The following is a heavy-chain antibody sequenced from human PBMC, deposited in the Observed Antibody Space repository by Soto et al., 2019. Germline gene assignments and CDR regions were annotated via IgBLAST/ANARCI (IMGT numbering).Heavy chain of an antibody. CDR1: GGSIGSGGYS. Sequence: SETLSLTCAVSGGSIGSGGYSWSWIRQPPGKGLEWIGYIYHSGSTNYNPSLKSRVTISVDTSKNQFSLKLSSVTAADTAVYYCARLRRIAVAGGRFDYWGQGTLVTVSS. J-gene: IGHJ4*02. V-gene: IGHV4-30-2*01. CDR2: IYHSGST. CDR3: ARLRRIAVAGGRFDY. D-gene: IGHD6-19*01.